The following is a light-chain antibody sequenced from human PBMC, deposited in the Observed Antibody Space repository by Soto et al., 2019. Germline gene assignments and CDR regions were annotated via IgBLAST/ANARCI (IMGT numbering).Light chain of an antibody. V-gene: IGKV1-6*01. J-gene: IGKJ1*01. CDR1: QDIRSD. CDR2: AAS. Sequence: AIQVTQSPSSLSASVGDRVTISCRASQDIRSDLCWYQQEPGKAPKMLIFAASNLQSGVPSRFSSNASGTTFTLTISSLQPEDVATYYCLQDHTYPWTFGQGTRVEI. CDR3: LQDHTYPWT.